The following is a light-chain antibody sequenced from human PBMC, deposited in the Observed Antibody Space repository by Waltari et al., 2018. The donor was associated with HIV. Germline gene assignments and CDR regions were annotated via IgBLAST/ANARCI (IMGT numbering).Light chain of an antibody. CDR3: SSYTSGTTWV. CDR2: EVS. Sequence: QSALTQPASVSGSPGQSITISCTGTSSDIGGYNYVPWPQHHPGRAPKLIIFEVSNRPSGVSNRFSGSKSGNTASLIISGLLAEDDADYYCSSYTSGTTWVFGGGTKLTVL. CDR1: SSDIGGYNY. V-gene: IGLV2-14*01. J-gene: IGLJ3*02.